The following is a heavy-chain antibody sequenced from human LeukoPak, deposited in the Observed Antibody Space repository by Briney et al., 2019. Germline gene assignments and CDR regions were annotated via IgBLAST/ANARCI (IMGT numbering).Heavy chain of an antibody. CDR2: ITSGGSVI. CDR1: GFTFKTYH. V-gene: IGHV3-48*03. J-gene: IGHJ4*02. CDR3: ARKRLADLGDDTSFGGTPFDS. Sequence: GRSLRLSCVAPGFTFKTYHMNWVRQAPGKGLEWLSGITSGGSVIYYADSVKGRFTISRDDAMNSVFLQMSGLTVDDTAVYYCARKRLADLGDDTSFGGTPFDSWGQGTLVIVSS. D-gene: IGHD3-16*01.